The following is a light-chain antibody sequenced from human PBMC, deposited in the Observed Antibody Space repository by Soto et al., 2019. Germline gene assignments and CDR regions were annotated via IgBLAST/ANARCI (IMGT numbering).Light chain of an antibody. J-gene: IGKJ2*01. CDR1: QSVSSN. CDR2: GAS. V-gene: IGKV3-15*01. CDR3: NQYDTWPAYT. Sequence: EIKMTQSQATLSVSPVDKATISCRASQSVSSNLAWYQQKPGQAPRLLIYGASNRDTGIPARFSGSGSETEFTLTISSLQTEDFTVYYCNQYDTWPAYTFGRMNKVEI.